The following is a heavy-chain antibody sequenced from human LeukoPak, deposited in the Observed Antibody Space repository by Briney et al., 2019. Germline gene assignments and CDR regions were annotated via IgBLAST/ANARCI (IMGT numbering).Heavy chain of an antibody. Sequence: PGGSLRLACAASGFSLSNFAMTWVRQAPGKGLEWVSSVNGGHHATYPDSVRGRFTISRDNSKNTVYLQMNSLRVDDTAVYYCGRDPNGDYVGAFEFWGQGTLVTVSS. CDR2: VNGGHHAT. CDR1: GFSLSNFA. D-gene: IGHD4-17*01. V-gene: IGHV3-23*01. J-gene: IGHJ4*02. CDR3: GRDPNGDYVGAFEF.